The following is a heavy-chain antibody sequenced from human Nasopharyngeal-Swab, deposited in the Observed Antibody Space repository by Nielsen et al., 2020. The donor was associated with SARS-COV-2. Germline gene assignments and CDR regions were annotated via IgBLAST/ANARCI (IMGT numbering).Heavy chain of an antibody. CDR3: ARAVRQQWLVRRNYFDY. V-gene: IGHV1-18*04. CDR2: ISAYNGNT. CDR1: GYTFTSYG. D-gene: IGHD6-19*01. J-gene: IGHJ4*02. Sequence: ASVKVSCKASGYTFTSYGISWVRQAPGQGLEWMGWISAYNGNTNYAQKLQGRVTMTTDTSTSPAYMELRRLRSDDTAVYYCARAVRQQWLVRRNYFDYWGQGTLVTVSS.